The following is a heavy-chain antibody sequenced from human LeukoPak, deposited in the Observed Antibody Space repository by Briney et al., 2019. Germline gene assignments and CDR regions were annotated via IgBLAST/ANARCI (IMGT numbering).Heavy chain of an antibody. CDR1: GYTFTSYD. Sequence: GASVKVSCKASGYTFTSYDINWVRQATGQGLEWMGWMNPNSGNTGYAQKFQGRVTMTRDTSISTAYLELTTLRSDDTAVYHCARGTHPFCSGDSCYSFLYFHHWGQGTLVTVSS. J-gene: IGHJ1*01. CDR3: ARGTHPFCSGDSCYSFLYFHH. V-gene: IGHV1-8*01. CDR2: MNPNSGNT. D-gene: IGHD2-15*01.